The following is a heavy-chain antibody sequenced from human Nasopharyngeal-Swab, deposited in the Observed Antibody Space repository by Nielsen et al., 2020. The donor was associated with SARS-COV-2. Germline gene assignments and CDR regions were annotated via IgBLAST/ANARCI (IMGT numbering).Heavy chain of an antibody. CDR3: AKDPVRGVDILMGYSPGGYFDY. CDR2: ISYDGSNK. V-gene: IGHV3-30*18. Sequence: VCQAPGKGLEWVAVISYDGSNKYYADSVKGRFTISRDNFKNTLYLQMNSLRDEDTAVYYCAKDPVRGVDILMGYSPGGYFDYWGQGTLITVSS. J-gene: IGHJ4*02. D-gene: IGHD3-9*01.